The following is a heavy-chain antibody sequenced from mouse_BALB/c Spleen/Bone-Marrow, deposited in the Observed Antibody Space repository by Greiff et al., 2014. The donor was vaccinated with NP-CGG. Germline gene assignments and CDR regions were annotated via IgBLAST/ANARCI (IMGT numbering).Heavy chain of an antibody. CDR3: ASYRYGWYFDV. J-gene: IGHJ1*01. Sequence: VQLQQSGAELVKLGASVKLSCTASGLNIKDTYMHWVKQRREQGLEWIGRIDPANGNTKYDPKFQGKATITADTSSNTAHLQLNSLTSEDTAVYYCASYRYGWYFDVWGAGTTVTVSS. V-gene: IGHV14-3*02. CDR1: GLNIKDTY. D-gene: IGHD2-12*01. CDR2: IDPANGNT.